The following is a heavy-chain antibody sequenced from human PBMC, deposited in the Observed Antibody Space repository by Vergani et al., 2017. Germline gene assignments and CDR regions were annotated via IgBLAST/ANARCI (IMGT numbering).Heavy chain of an antibody. CDR3: AKDPSYYYDSNNY. CDR1: GFTFDDYA. D-gene: IGHD3-22*01. CDR2: ISWNSGST. J-gene: IGHJ4*02. V-gene: IGHV3-9*01. Sequence: EVQLVESGGGLVQPGRSLRLSCAASGFTFDDYAMHWVRQAPGKGLEWVSGISWNSGSTGYADSVKGRFTISRDNAKNSLYLQMNSLRAEDTAVYYCAKDPSYYYDSNNYWGQGTLVTVSS.